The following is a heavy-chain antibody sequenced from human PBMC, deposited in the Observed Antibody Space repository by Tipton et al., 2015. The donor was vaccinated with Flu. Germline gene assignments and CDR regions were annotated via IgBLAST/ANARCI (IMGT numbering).Heavy chain of an antibody. CDR2: IYSTGMT. J-gene: IGHJ4*02. V-gene: IGHV4-61*10. CDR1: GGYVGSGSYY. CDR3: AGCPGGYYYHY. Sequence: PGLVKPSQTLSLTCSVSGGYVGSGSYYWSWIRQPAGKSLEWIGRIYSTGMTKYNPSLKSRITISVDTSKNQFSLRLNSVTAADTAIYYGAGCPGGYYYHYWGQGTLVTVSS. D-gene: IGHD3-22*01.